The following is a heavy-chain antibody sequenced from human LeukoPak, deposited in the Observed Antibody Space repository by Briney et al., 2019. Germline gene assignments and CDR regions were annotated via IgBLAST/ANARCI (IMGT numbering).Heavy chain of an antibody. CDR1: GFTFSSYG. D-gene: IGHD2-15*01. J-gene: IGHJ4*02. Sequence: PGGSLRLSCAASGFTFSSYGMHWVRQAPGKGLEWVAVIWYDGSNKYYADSVKGRFTISRDNSKNTLYLQMNSLRAEDTAVYYCAKDSRYCSGGSCYYFDYWGQGTLVTVSS. V-gene: IGHV3-30*02. CDR2: IWYDGSNK. CDR3: AKDSRYCSGGSCYYFDY.